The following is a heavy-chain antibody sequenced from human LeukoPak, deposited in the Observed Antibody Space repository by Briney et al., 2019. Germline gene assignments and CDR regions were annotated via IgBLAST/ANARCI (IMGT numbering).Heavy chain of an antibody. CDR3: TENT. CDR1: GFTFSNAW. J-gene: IGHJ4*02. CDR2: ISASGLTA. Sequence: GGSLRLSCAASGFTFSNAWMTWVRQAPGRGLEWVSAISASGLTAYYGDSVKGRFTISRDNAKNTLYLHMSSLRGEDTAIYYCTENTWGRGTRVTVSS. V-gene: IGHV3-23*01.